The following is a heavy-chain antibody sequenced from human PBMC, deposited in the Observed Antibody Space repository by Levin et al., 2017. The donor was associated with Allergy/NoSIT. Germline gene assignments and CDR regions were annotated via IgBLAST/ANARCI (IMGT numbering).Heavy chain of an antibody. CDR3: ARDGGGAVHLGELSPHSFDY. J-gene: IGHJ4*02. D-gene: IGHD3-16*02. CDR1: GFTFSSYA. CDR2: ISYDGSNK. Sequence: GESLKISCAASGFTFSSYAMHWVRQAPGKGLEWVAVISYDGSNKYYADSVKGRFTISRDNSKNTLYLQMNSLRAEDTAVYYCARDGGGAVHLGELSPHSFDYWGQGTLVTVSS. V-gene: IGHV3-30-3*01.